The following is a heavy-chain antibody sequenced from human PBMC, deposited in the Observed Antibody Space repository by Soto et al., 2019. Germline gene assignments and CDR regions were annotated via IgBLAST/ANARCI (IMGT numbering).Heavy chain of an antibody. J-gene: IGHJ6*02. V-gene: IGHV5-51*01. CDR1: GYSFTSYW. Sequence: PGESLKISCKGSGYSFTSYWIGWVRQMPGKGLEWMGIIYPGDSDTRYSPSFQGQVTISADKSISTAYLQWSSLKASDTAMYYCARWGYDILTGPAPTLVGGVDPSTQPRGNYYYYYGMDVWGQGTTVTVSS. CDR3: ARWGYDILTGPAPTLVGGVDPSTQPRGNYYYYYGMDV. D-gene: IGHD3-9*01. CDR2: IYPGDSDT.